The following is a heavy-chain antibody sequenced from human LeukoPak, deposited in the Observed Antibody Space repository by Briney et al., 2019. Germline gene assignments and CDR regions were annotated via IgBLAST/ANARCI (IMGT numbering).Heavy chain of an antibody. CDR3: ARASSNWNDKVLDY. J-gene: IGHJ4*02. Sequence: SQTLSLTYAISGDSFSSNSAAWNWIRQSPSRGLEWLGRTYYRSKWYNDYAVSVKSRITINPDTSKNQFSLQLNSVTPEDTAVYYCARASSNWNDKVLDYWGQGTLVTVSS. D-gene: IGHD1-20*01. CDR1: GDSFSSNSAA. CDR2: TYYRSKWYN. V-gene: IGHV6-1*01.